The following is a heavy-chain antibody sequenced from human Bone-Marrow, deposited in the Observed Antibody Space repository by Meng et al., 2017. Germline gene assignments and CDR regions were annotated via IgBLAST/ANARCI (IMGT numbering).Heavy chain of an antibody. Sequence: ASVKVSCKASGYTFTGYYMHWVRQAPGQGLEWMGWINPNSGGTNYAQKFQGRVTMTRDTYISTAYMELSRRRSDDTAVYYCARDGEMATYSDYWGQGTLVTVSS. CDR3: ARDGEMATYSDY. D-gene: IGHD5-24*01. V-gene: IGHV1-2*02. CDR2: INPNSGGT. J-gene: IGHJ4*02. CDR1: GYTFTGYY.